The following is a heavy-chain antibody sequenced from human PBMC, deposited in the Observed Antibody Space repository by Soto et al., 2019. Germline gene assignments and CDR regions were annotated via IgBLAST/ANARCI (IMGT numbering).Heavy chain of an antibody. CDR2: ISDSGSNT. D-gene: IGHD3-10*01. J-gene: IGHJ4*02. Sequence: SLRLSCAASGFTFDTFPMNWVRQAPGKGLEWVSGISDSGSNTYYADSVKGRFSISRDNSKKTLYLQMNSLRAEDTAVYFCAKGHYGSGASGVRGYWGQGTLVTVSS. V-gene: IGHV3-23*01. CDR3: AKGHYGSGASGVRGY. CDR1: GFTFDTFP.